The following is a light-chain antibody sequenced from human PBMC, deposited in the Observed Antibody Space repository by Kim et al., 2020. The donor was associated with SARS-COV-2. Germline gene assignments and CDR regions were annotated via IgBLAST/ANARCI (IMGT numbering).Light chain of an antibody. V-gene: IGKV1-8*01. CDR2: AAS. J-gene: IGKJ4*01. CDR1: QGISTY. CDR3: QQYYSSPLT. Sequence: ASRGDRVTITRRASQGISTYLAWYQQKPGKAPNLLIYAASTLQSGVPSRFSGSGSGTDFTLTISCLQSEDFGSYYCQQYYSSPLTFGGGTKVDIK.